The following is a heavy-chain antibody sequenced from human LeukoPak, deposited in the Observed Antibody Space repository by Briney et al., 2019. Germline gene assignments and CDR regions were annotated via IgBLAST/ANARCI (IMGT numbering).Heavy chain of an antibody. Sequence: PSETLSLTCTVSGGSISSADSYWSWIRQPPGKGLEWIGYIHYSGSTNYNPSLKSRLTISVDTSKNQFSLKLSSVTAADTAVYYCARERVGATLLGGSRSYYFDYWGQGTLVTVSS. J-gene: IGHJ4*02. CDR3: ARERVGATLLGGSRSYYFDY. V-gene: IGHV4-61*08. D-gene: IGHD1-26*01. CDR2: IHYSGST. CDR1: GGSISSADSY.